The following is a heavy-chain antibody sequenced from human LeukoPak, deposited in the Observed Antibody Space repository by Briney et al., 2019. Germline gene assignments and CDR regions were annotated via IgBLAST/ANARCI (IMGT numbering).Heavy chain of an antibody. CDR1: GGSISSYY. CDR2: IYYSGST. J-gene: IGHJ3*02. CDR3: AYHANPDAFDT. D-gene: IGHD1-14*01. Sequence: KSSETLSLTCTVSGGSISSYYWSWIRQPPGKGLEWIGYIYYSGSTNYNPSLKSRVTISVDTSKNQFSLKLSSVTAADTAVYYCAYHANPDAFDTWGQGTMVTVSS. V-gene: IGHV4-59*01.